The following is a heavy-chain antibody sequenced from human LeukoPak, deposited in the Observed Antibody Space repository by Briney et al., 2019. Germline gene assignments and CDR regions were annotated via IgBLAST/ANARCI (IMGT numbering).Heavy chain of an antibody. V-gene: IGHV1-18*01. CDR3: ARDSIAVAGPSPFDY. CDR1: GYTFNIYD. CDR2: ISAYNGNT. D-gene: IGHD6-19*01. J-gene: IGHJ4*02. Sequence: ASVKVSCKASGYTFNIYDVHWVRQAPGQGVEWMAWISAYNGNTNYAQKLQGRVTMTTDTSTSTAYMELRSLRSDDTAVYYCARDSIAVAGPSPFDYWGQGTLVTVSS.